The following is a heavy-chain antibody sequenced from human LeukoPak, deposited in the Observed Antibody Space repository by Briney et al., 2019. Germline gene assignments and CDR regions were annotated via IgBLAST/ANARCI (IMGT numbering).Heavy chain of an antibody. CDR1: GFTFSMYS. CDR3: ARVLAGYDY. V-gene: IGHV3-64*02. CDR2: INSDGSST. J-gene: IGHJ4*02. Sequence: GGSLRLSCAASGFTFSMYSMHWVRHAPGKGLECVSAINSDGSSTYYADSVRGRFTISRDNSKNTLYLQMGSLITEDMAVYYCARVLAGYDYWGQGTLVTVSS. D-gene: IGHD2-15*01.